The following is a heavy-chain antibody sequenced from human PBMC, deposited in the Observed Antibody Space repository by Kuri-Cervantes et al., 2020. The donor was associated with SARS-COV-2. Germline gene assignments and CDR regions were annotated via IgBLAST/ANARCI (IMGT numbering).Heavy chain of an antibody. D-gene: IGHD3-22*01. CDR1: GFTVSSNH. CDR2: IYSGGST. Sequence: GGSLRLSCAASGFTVSSNHMSWVRQAPGKGLEWVSVIYSGGSTYYADSVKGRFTISRDNSKNTLYLQMNSLRAEDTAVYYCAREAYNYYYDSSGYLLGGAFDIWGQGTMVTVSS. CDR3: AREAYNYYYDSSGYLLGGAFDI. V-gene: IGHV3-53*01. J-gene: IGHJ3*02.